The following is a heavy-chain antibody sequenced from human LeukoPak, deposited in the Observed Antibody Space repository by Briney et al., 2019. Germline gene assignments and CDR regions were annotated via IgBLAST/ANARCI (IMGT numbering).Heavy chain of an antibody. D-gene: IGHD3-10*01. V-gene: IGHV3-30*18. CDR1: GFTFSSYG. CDR3: AKDLVWFRDLPPGYFDY. Sequence: PGRSLRLSCAASGFTFSSYGMHWVRQAPGKGLEWVAVISYDGSNKYYADSVKGRFTISRDNSKNTLYLQMNSLRAEDTAVYYCAKDLVWFRDLPPGYFDYWGQGTLVTVSS. J-gene: IGHJ4*02. CDR2: ISYDGSNK.